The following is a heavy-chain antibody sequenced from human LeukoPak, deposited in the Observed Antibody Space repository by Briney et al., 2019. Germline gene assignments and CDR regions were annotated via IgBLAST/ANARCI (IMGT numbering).Heavy chain of an antibody. Sequence: SETLSLTCTVSGGSISSYYWSWIRQPPGKGLEWIGYIYYSGSTNYNPSLKSRVTISVDTSKNQFSLKLSSVTAADTAVYYCARYKPGGGLTCSSTSCHEFHWYFDLWGRGTLVTVSS. CDR2: IYYSGST. J-gene: IGHJ2*01. D-gene: IGHD2-2*01. CDR3: ARYKPGGGLTCSSTSCHEFHWYFDL. V-gene: IGHV4-59*01. CDR1: GGSISSYY.